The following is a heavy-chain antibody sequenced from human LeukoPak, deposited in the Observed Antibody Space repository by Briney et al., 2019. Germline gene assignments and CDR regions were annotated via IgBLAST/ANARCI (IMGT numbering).Heavy chain of an antibody. CDR2: ISSSGSTI. CDR3: AGQGLNYYYGMDV. V-gene: IGHV3-48*03. D-gene: IGHD3-22*01. CDR1: EFTSSSYE. J-gene: IGHJ6*04. Sequence: GGSLRLSCAASEFTSSSYEMNWVRQAPGKGLEWVSYISSSGSTIYYADSVKGRFTISRDNAKNSLYLQMNSLRAEDTAVYYCAGQGLNYYYGMDVWGKGTTVTVSS.